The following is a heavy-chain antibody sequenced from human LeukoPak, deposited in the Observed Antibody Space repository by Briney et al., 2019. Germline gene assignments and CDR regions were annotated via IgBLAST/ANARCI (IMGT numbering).Heavy chain of an antibody. J-gene: IGHJ4*02. Sequence: SETLSLTCTVSGGSISSGSYYWSWIRQPAGKGLEWIGRIYTSGSTNYNPSLKSRVTISVDTSKNQFSLKLSSVTAADTAVYYCASTEEYDFWSGLAYWGQGTLVTVSS. CDR2: IYTSGST. CDR1: GGSISSGSYY. D-gene: IGHD3-3*01. CDR3: ASTEEYDFWSGLAY. V-gene: IGHV4-61*02.